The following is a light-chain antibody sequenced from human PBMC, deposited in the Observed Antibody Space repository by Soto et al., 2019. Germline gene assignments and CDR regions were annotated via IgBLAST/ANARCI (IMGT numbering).Light chain of an antibody. J-gene: IGKJ4*01. CDR2: DAS. V-gene: IGKV3-11*01. CDR3: QQRSTWLT. CDR1: QRVSSY. Sequence: EIGLTQSPATLSLSPGERATLSCRASQRVSSYLAWYQQKPGQAPRLLIYDASNRATGIPARFSGSGSGTDFTLISSSLEPEDFAVYYWQQRSTWLTFGGGTKVEIK.